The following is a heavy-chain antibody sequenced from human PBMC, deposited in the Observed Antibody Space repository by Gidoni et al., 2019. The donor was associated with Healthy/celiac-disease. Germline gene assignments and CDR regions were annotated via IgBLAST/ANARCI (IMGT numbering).Heavy chain of an antibody. Sequence: GSTYYNPSLKSRVTISVDTSKNQFSLKLSSVTAADTAVYYCARRSDFWSGYNYWGQGTRWSPSPQ. V-gene: IGHV4-39*01. J-gene: IGHJ4*02. D-gene: IGHD3-3*01. CDR2: GST. CDR3: ARRSDFWSGYNY.